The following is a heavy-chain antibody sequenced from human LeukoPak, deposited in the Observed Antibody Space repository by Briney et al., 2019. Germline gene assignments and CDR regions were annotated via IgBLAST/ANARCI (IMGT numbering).Heavy chain of an antibody. J-gene: IGHJ4*02. CDR2: IYYSGST. CDR1: GGSISSHY. V-gene: IGHV4-59*11. D-gene: IGHD3-22*01. Sequence: SETLSLTCTVSGGSISSHYWSWIRQPPGKGLEWIGSIYYSGSTNYNPSLKRRVTISLNTSKNQFSLKLSSVTAADTAVYYCARAQYESVGYYLGHWGQGTLVTVSS. CDR3: ARAQYESVGYYLGH.